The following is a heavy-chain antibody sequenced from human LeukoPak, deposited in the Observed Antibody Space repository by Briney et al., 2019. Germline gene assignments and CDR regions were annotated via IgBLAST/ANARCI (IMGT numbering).Heavy chain of an antibody. CDR2: IIPMLGIA. CDR1: GGTFSSYT. Sequence: SVKVSYKASGGTFSSYTITWVRQAPGQGLEGMGRIIPMLGIANYAQKCQGRVTITADKPTSTAYMELSSLRSEDTAVYYCARDNPRDFWSNFDYWGQGTLVTVSS. CDR3: ARDNPRDFWSNFDY. V-gene: IGHV1-69*04. D-gene: IGHD3-3*01. J-gene: IGHJ4*02.